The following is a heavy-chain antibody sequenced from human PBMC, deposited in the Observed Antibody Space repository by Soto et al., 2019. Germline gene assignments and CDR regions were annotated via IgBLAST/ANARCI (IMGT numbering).Heavy chain of an antibody. J-gene: IGHJ6*03. CDR1: GYTFTGYY. V-gene: IGHV1-2*04. Sequence: QVQLVQSGAEVKKPGASVKVSCKASGYTFTGYYMHWVRQAPGQGLEWMGWINPNSGGTNYAQKFQGWVTMTRDTSISTAYMELSRLRSDDTAVYYCARDGDGPERRTANLHDPYYMDVWGKGTTVTVSS. D-gene: IGHD1-1*01. CDR2: INPNSGGT. CDR3: ARDGDGPERRTANLHDPYYMDV.